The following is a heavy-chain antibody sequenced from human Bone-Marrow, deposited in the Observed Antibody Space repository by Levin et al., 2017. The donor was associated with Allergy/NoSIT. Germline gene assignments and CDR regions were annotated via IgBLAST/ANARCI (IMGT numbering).Heavy chain of an antibody. CDR3: ARQRRVYCSSTSCYRGRGAFDI. CDR1: GGSFSGYY. J-gene: IGHJ3*02. Sequence: SETLSLTCAVYGGSFSGYYWSWIRQPPGKGLEWIGEINHSGSTNYNPSLKSRVTISVDTSKNQFSLKLSSVTAADTAVYYCARQRRVYCSSTSCYRGRGAFDIWGQGTMVTVSS. D-gene: IGHD2-2*02. V-gene: IGHV4-34*01. CDR2: INHSGST.